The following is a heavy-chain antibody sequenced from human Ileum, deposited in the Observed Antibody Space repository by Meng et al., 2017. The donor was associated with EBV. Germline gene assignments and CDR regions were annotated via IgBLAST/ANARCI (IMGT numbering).Heavy chain of an antibody. CDR3: ARSIVVVPAAIYY. Sequence: QLQLQESGQGRVKPSETLSLTCTVSGGSISSSSYYWGWIRQPPGKGLEWIGSIYYSGSTYYNPSLKSRVTISVDTSKNQFSLKLSSVTAADTAVYYCARSIVVVPAAIYYWGQGTLVTVSS. CDR1: GGSISSSSYY. J-gene: IGHJ4*02. CDR2: IYYSGST. D-gene: IGHD2-2*01. V-gene: IGHV4-39*01.